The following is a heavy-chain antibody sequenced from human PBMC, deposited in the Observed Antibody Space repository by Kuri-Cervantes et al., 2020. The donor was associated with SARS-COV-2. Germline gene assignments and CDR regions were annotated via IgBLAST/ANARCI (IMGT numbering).Heavy chain of an antibody. J-gene: IGHJ4*02. D-gene: IGHD1-26*01. Sequence: ESLKISCTVSGGSISSHYWSWIRQPPGKGLEWIGYIYYSGSTNYNPSLESRVTISVDTSKNQFSLKLSSVTAADTAVYYCARSNSGSYYRGIDYWGQGTLVTVSS. CDR3: ARSNSGSYYRGIDY. V-gene: IGHV4-59*11. CDR2: IYYSGST. CDR1: GGSISSHY.